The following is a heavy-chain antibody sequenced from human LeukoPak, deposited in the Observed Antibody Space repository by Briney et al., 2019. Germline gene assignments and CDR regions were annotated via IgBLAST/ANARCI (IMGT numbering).Heavy chain of an antibody. V-gene: IGHV4-39*01. J-gene: IGHJ4*02. CDR1: GGTISSSTYY. Sequence: SETLSLTCTVSGGTISSSTYYWGWIRQPPGKGLEGIGGIYYSGSNYYNPSLKRRVTISVDTSKNQFSLKLSSVTAADTAVYCCARGLAARRRGYFDYWGQGTLVTVSS. CDR3: ARGLAARRRGYFDY. CDR2: IYYSGSN. D-gene: IGHD6-6*01.